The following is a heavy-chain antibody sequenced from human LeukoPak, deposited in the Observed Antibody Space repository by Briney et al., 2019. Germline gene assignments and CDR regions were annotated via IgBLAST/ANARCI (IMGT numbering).Heavy chain of an antibody. CDR1: GFTFNRCW. Sequence: PGGSLRLSCVVSGFTFNRCWMNWVRQAPGKGLEWVAHINPDGRDTYYVDSVKGRFTISRDNSKNTLYLQMNSLRAEDTAVYYCAKGPTTVTTSQYYFDYWGQGTLVTVSS. CDR2: INPDGRDT. J-gene: IGHJ4*02. D-gene: IGHD4-17*01. CDR3: AKGPTTVTTSQYYFDY. V-gene: IGHV3-7*03.